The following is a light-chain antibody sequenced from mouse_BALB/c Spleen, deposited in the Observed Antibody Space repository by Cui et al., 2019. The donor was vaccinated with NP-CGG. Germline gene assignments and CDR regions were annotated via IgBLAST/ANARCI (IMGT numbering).Light chain of an antibody. J-gene: IGLJ1*01. CDR3: ALWYSNHWV. CDR2: GSN. CDR1: NGAVTTSNY. V-gene: IGLV1*01. Sequence: QTVLTQESALTTSTGETVTLTCRSSNGAVTTSNYANWVQEKPDHLFTGLIGGSNNRVPGVPARFSGSLIGDKAALTITGAQTEDESIYFCALWYSNHWVFGGGTKLTVL.